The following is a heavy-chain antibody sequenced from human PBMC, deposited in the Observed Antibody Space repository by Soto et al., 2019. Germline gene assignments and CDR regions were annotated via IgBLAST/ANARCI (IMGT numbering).Heavy chain of an antibody. CDR2: ISPYNGKT. CDR1: GYTLVNYG. D-gene: IGHD5-12*01. Sequence: QGQLVQSGGEVKEPGASVTISCKASGYTLVNYGINWVRQAPGQGLEWLGWISPYNGKTEYAQRLQGRVTLTTDTSTGTAYLDLRSLRSDDTAVYYCARDQTIWLQVAFDVWGQGTMVTVSS. J-gene: IGHJ3*01. CDR3: ARDQTIWLQVAFDV. V-gene: IGHV1-18*01.